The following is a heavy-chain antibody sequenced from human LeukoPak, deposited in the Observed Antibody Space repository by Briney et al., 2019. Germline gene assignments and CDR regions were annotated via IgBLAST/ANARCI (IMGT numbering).Heavy chain of an antibody. D-gene: IGHD6-6*01. Sequence: SETLSLTCTVSGGSISSSSYYWAWIRQPPGKGLEWIGSIYYSGSTWYNQSLKSRVTISVDTSKNQFSLKLSSVTAADTAVYYCARHVRYGSSSVMDYYYGMDVWGQGTTVTVSS. CDR3: ARHVRYGSSSVMDYYYGMDV. CDR2: IYYSGST. J-gene: IGHJ6*02. V-gene: IGHV4-39*01. CDR1: GGSISSSSYY.